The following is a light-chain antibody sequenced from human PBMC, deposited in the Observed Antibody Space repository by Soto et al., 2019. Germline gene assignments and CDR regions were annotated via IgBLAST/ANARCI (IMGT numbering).Light chain of an antibody. V-gene: IGKV1-5*01. CDR2: DAS. J-gene: IGKJ1*01. Sequence: DIPMTQSPSTLSASVGDRVTITCRASQSINSWVAWYQQKPGKAPKVVIYDASSLASGVPSRFSGSGSGTEFTLTIGSLQPDDFATYYCQRYNAFSQTFGQGTKVEI. CDR3: QRYNAFSQT. CDR1: QSINSW.